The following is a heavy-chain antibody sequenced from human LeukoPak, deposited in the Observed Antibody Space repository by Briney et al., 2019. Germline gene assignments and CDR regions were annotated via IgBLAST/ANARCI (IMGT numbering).Heavy chain of an antibody. CDR3: ALEWELPDAFDY. CDR1: GFTFSSYS. D-gene: IGHD1-26*01. J-gene: IGHJ4*02. CDR2: ISSSSSYI. V-gene: IGHV3-21*01. Sequence: GGSLRLSCAASGFTFSSYSMNWVRQAPGKGLEWVSSISSSSSYIYYADSVKGRFTISRDNAKNSLYLQMNSLRAEDTAVYYCALEWELPDAFDYWGQGTLVTVSS.